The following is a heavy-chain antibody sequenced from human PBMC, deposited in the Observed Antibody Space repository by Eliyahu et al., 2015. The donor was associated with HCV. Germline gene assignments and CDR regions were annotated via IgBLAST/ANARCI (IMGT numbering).Heavy chain of an antibody. J-gene: IGHJ5*02. D-gene: IGHD6-19*01. V-gene: IGHV4-59*01. Sequence: QVQLQESGPGLVKPSETLSLTCRVSXGSISXXYWSXXRQPPGKGLEWIAYIYXRGSTNYNPSLKSRVTISLDTSKNQFSLKLSSVTAADTAVYYCASGGGGIAMSGTGGWFDPWGQGTLVTVSS. CDR1: XGSISXXY. CDR3: ASGGGGIAMSGTGGWFDP. CDR2: IYXRGST.